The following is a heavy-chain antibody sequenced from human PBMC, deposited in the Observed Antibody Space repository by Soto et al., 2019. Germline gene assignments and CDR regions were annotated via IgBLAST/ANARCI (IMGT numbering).Heavy chain of an antibody. CDR1: GFTFVDYA. Sequence: EVQLVESGGGLVQPGGSLRLSCAASGFTFVDYAIHWVRQAPGKGLEWVSGISWNGAATGYMNSVKGRFSISRDNTKNTLYLQMNSLRSEDTAIYYCANLPLYGSGFDCWGQGTLVTVSS. CDR3: ANLPLYGSGFDC. V-gene: IGHV3-9*01. J-gene: IGHJ4*02. CDR2: ISWNGAAT. D-gene: IGHD3-10*01.